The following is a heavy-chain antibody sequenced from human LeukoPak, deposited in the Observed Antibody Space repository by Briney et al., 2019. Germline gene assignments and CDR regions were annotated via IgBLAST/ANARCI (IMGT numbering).Heavy chain of an antibody. D-gene: IGHD2/OR15-2a*01. CDR3: ARGSMEIWYYYYYGMDV. J-gene: IGHJ6*02. Sequence: SQTLSLTCAISGDSVSSNSAAWNWIRQSPSKGFEWLGRTYYRSKWYNDYAVSVKSRITINPDTSKNQFSLQLNSVTPEDTAVYYCARGSMEIWYYYYYGMDVWGQGTTVTVSS. CDR1: GDSVSSNSAA. V-gene: IGHV6-1*01. CDR2: TYYRSKWYN.